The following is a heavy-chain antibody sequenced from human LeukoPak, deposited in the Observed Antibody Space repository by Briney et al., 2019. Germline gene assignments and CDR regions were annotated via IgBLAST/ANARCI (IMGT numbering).Heavy chain of an antibody. CDR1: GGSISSDY. Sequence: SETLSLTCSVSGGSISSDYWSWIRQPPGKGLEWIGYMYYTGSTNYNPSFKSRVTISLATSKTQFSLKLSSATPVDTAVYYCARVSVVYGMDVWGQGTTVTVSS. CDR3: ARVSVVYGMDV. CDR2: MYYTGST. V-gene: IGHV4-59*01. J-gene: IGHJ6*02.